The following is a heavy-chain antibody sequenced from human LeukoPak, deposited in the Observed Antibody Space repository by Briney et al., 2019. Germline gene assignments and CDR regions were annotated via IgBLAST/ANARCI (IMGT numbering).Heavy chain of an antibody. Sequence: SETLSLTCAVYGGSFSGYYWSWIRQPPGKGLEWIGEINHSGSTNYNPSLKSRVTISVDTSKNQSSLKLSSVTAADTAVYYCGGGSYTYYFDYWGQETLVTVSS. J-gene: IGHJ4*02. CDR3: GGGSYTYYFDY. CDR2: INHSGST. V-gene: IGHV4-34*01. D-gene: IGHD1-26*01. CDR1: GGSFSGYY.